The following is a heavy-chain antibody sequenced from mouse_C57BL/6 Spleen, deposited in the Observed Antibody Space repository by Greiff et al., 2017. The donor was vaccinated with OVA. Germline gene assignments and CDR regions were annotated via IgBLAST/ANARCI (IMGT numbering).Heavy chain of an antibody. Sequence: VQLQQPGAELVRPGSSVKLSCKASGYTFTSYWMDWVKQRPGQGLEWIGTIYPSDSETHYNQKFKDKATLTVDKSSSTAYMQLSSLTSEDSAVYDCARSGNYAMDDWGQGTSVTVSS. CDR2: IYPSDSET. V-gene: IGHV1-61*01. CDR1: GYTFTSYW. J-gene: IGHJ4*01. CDR3: ARSGNYAMDD.